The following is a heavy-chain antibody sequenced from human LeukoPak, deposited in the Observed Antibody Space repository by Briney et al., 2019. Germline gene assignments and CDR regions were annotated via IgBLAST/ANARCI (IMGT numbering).Heavy chain of an antibody. J-gene: IGHJ4*02. Sequence: GGSLRLSCAASGFIFRDYSMHWVRQAPGKGLEYVSAISSNGGNTYHANSVKDRFTISRDNSKNMLYLQVGRLRAEDTAVYYCARVGEATAFDYWGQGTLVTVSS. CDR3: ARVGEATAFDY. V-gene: IGHV3-64*01. CDR2: ISSNGGNT. D-gene: IGHD5-12*01. CDR1: GFIFRDYS.